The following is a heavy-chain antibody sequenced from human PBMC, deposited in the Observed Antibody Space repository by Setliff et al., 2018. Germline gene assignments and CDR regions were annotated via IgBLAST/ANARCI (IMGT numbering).Heavy chain of an antibody. V-gene: IGHV1-18*01. CDR1: GYTFTSYG. CDR3: ARAVGYCSGGSCYKGDDY. CDR2: ISAYNGNT. D-gene: IGHD2-15*01. Sequence: ASVKVSCKASGYTFTSYGISWVRQAPGQGLEWMGWISAYNGNTNYAQKLQGRVTMTTDTSTNTAYMEVRSLGSDDTAMYYYARAVGYCSGGSCYKGDDYWGQGTLVTVSS. J-gene: IGHJ4*02.